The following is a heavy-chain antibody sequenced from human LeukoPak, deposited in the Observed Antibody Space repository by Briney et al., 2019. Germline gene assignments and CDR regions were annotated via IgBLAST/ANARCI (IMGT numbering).Heavy chain of an antibody. CDR3: ARDGMYYYDSSGYYYHEVYYFDY. V-gene: IGHV3-48*03. J-gene: IGHJ4*02. CDR1: GFTFSSYE. CDR2: ISSSGSTI. Sequence: PGGSLRLSCAASGFTFSSYEMNWVRQAPGKGLEWVSCISSSGSTIYYADSVKGRFTISRDNAKNSLYLQMNSLRAEDTAVYYCARDGMYYYDSSGYYYHEVYYFDYWGQGTLVTVSS. D-gene: IGHD3-22*01.